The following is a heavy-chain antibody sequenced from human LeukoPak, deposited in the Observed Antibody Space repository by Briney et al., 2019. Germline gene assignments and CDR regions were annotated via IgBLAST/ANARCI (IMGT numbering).Heavy chain of an antibody. J-gene: IGHJ4*02. Sequence: TGGSLRLSCAASGFTFSSYSMNWVRQAPGKGLEWVSSSSSSSSYIYYADSVKGRFTISRDNAKNSLYLQMNSLRAEDTAVYYCARDREAAAGTDKFDCWGQGTLVTVPS. D-gene: IGHD6-13*01. V-gene: IGHV3-21*01. CDR3: ARDREAAAGTDKFDC. CDR1: GFTFSSYS. CDR2: SSSSSSYI.